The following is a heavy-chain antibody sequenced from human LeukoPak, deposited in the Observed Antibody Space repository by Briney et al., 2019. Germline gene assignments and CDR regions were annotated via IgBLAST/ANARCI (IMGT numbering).Heavy chain of an antibody. CDR1: GGSISSYY. V-gene: IGHV4-59*01. CDR3: ARAVHRKGLDY. J-gene: IGHJ4*02. D-gene: IGHD1-14*01. Sequence: SETLSLTCTVSGGSISSYYWSWIRQPAGKGLEWIGYIYYSGSTNYNPSLKSRVTISVDTSKNQFSLKLSSVTPADTAVYYCARAVHRKGLDYWGQGTLVTVSS. CDR2: IYYSGST.